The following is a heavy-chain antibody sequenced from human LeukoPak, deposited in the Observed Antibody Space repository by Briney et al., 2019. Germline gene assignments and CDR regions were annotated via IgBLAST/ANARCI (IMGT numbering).Heavy chain of an antibody. J-gene: IGHJ4*02. V-gene: IGHV4-59*08. D-gene: IGHD3-16*01. CDR3: ARRGGVALDY. CDR2: ISYSGST. CDR1: GGSISSYY. Sequence: PSETLSLTCSVSGGSISSYYWSWLRQPPGKGLEWIGYISYSGSTNYNPSLKSRVALSIDTSKNQFSLKLNSVTAADTAVYYCARRGGVALDYWGQGTLVTVSS.